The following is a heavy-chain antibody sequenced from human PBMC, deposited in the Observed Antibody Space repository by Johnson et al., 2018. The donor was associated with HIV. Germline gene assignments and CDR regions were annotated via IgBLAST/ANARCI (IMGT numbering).Heavy chain of an antibody. D-gene: IGHD3-22*01. J-gene: IGHJ3*02. CDR1: GFTFSSYA. CDR3: AKAEYYYDSSGYYYMESNDAFDI. CDR2: ISGSGGST. Sequence: MQLVESGGGLVQPGGSLRLSCAASGFTFSSYAMSWVRQAPGKGLEWVSAISGSGGSTYYADSVKGRFTISRDNSKNTLYLQMNSLRAEDTAVYYCAKAEYYYDSSGYYYMESNDAFDIWGQGTMVTVSS. V-gene: IGHV3-23*04.